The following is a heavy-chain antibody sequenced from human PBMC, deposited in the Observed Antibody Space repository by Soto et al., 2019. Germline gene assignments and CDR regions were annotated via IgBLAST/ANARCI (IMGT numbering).Heavy chain of an antibody. CDR2: IWSDGTTK. V-gene: IGHV3-33*01. Sequence: QEQVVESGGGVVQPGRSLRLSCAASGFTLSSYAMHWVRQAPGKGLEWVAMIWSDGTTKYYADSVKGRFTISRDSSKKTWYLQMNSLRVDDTAVYYCVRDPLGSVWAFDYWGQGTLVTVSS. D-gene: IGHD6-19*01. J-gene: IGHJ4*02. CDR3: VRDPLGSVWAFDY. CDR1: GFTLSSYA.